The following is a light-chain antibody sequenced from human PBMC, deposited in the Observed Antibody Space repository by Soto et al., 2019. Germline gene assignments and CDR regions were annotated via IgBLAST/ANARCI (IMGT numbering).Light chain of an antibody. J-gene: IGKJ2*01. Sequence: EIVLTQSPGTLSLSPGERATLSCRARQRVSSSYLAWYRQKPGQAPSLIVYCASSRATGIPDRFSGSGSGTDFTLTISRLETEDFAVYYCQQYGSSPYTFGQGAKVDIK. CDR1: QRVSSSY. CDR3: QQYGSSPYT. CDR2: CAS. V-gene: IGKV3-20*01.